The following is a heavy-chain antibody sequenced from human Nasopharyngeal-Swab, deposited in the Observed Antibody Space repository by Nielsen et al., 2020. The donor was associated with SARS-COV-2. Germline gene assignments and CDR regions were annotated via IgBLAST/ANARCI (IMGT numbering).Heavy chain of an antibody. Sequence: GGSLRLSCAASGFTFGSYAMSWVRQTPGKGLEWVSAMSDSGDVTYYADSVRGRFTISRDNAKNSLYLQMNSLTAEDTAVYYCARERGGGYGDYWGQGTLVTVSS. CDR1: GFTFGSYA. D-gene: IGHD5-12*01. V-gene: IGHV3-23*01. CDR2: MSDSGDVT. CDR3: ARERGGGYGDY. J-gene: IGHJ4*02.